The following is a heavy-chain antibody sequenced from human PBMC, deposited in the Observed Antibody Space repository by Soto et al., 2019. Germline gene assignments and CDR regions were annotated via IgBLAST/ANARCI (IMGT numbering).Heavy chain of an antibody. CDR2: IYHSGST. V-gene: IGHV4-38-2*02. J-gene: IGHJ4*02. CDR3: ARDEGRIAARPGYFDY. Sequence: SETLSLTCAVSGYSISSGYYWGWIRQPPGKGLEWIGSIYHSGSTYYNPSLKSRVTISVDTSKNQFSLKLSSVTAADTAVYYCARDEGRIAARPGYFDYWGQGTLVTVYS. CDR1: GYSISSGYY. D-gene: IGHD6-6*01.